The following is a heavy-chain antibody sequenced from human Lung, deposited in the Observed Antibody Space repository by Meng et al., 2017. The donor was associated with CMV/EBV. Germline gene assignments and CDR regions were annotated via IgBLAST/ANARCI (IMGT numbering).Heavy chain of an antibody. J-gene: IGHJ4*02. V-gene: IGHV1-18*01. D-gene: IGHD1-26*01. CDR1: GYTFTSYG. CDR3: ARDVMGPTDY. Sequence: SXXVSCNASGYTFTSYGISWVRQAPGQGLEWMGWISAYNGNTNYAQKLQGRVTMTTDTSTSTAYMELRSLRSDDTAVYYCARDVMGPTDYWGQGTLVTVSS. CDR2: ISAYNGNT.